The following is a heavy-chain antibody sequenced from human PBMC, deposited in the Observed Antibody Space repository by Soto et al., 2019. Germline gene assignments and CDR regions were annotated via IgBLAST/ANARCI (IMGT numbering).Heavy chain of an antibody. D-gene: IGHD3-22*01. CDR2: ISAYNSNT. Sequence: SVKASLKAHGYTITCYGISSVRQAPGQGLEWMEWISAYNSNTNYAQKLQGRVTMTSDTSTSTAYMELRSLRSDDTAVYYCARESSGPSHYGMDVWGQGTTVTVSS. J-gene: IGHJ6*02. V-gene: IGHV1-18*01. CDR3: ARESSGPSHYGMDV. CDR1: GYTITCYG.